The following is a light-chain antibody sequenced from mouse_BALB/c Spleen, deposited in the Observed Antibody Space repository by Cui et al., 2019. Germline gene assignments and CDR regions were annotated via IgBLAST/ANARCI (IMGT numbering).Light chain of an antibody. CDR1: GNSQNY. Sequence: DIQMTHSPASLSASGGEHSDIASRASGNSQNYVAWYQQKQGKSPQLLVYTAKTLADGVPSRFSGSGSGTQYSLKINRLQPEDVGSYYCQHFCSTPYTFGGGTKLEIK. J-gene: IGKJ2*01. CDR3: QHFCSTPYT. CDR2: TAK. V-gene: IGKV12-41*01.